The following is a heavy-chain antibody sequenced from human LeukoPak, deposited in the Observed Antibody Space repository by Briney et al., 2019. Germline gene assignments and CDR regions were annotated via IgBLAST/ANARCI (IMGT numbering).Heavy chain of an antibody. Sequence: QQGESLKISCTASGFTFSNYAMSWVRQAPGKGLEWVSTISGSDGSTYYADSVKGRFTISRDNSKNTLYLQMNSLRVEDTAIYYCAKGRGYCTGGSCYSDYWGQGTLVTVSS. CDR2: ISGSDGST. J-gene: IGHJ4*02. CDR3: AKGRGYCTGGSCYSDY. D-gene: IGHD2-15*01. CDR1: GFTFSNYA. V-gene: IGHV3-23*01.